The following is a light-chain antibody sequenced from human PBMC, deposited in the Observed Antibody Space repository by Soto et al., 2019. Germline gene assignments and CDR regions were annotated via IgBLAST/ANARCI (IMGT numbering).Light chain of an antibody. V-gene: IGKV3-20*01. CDR1: QSLNARY. CDR3: QQFHISRT. Sequence: EIVLTQSPGTLSLSPGERATLSCRASQSLNARYLAWYQLKPGQAPRLLFYGAPSRATGIPDRFSGSGSGTDFTLTITGLEPEDFAVYYCQQFHISRTFGQGTKVDIK. J-gene: IGKJ1*01. CDR2: GAP.